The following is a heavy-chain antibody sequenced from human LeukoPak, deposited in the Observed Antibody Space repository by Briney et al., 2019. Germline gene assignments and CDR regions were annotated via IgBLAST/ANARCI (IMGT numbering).Heavy chain of an antibody. D-gene: IGHD3-22*01. CDR1: GFTFSSYG. V-gene: IGHV3-23*01. J-gene: IGHJ4*02. CDR2: ISGSGGST. CDR3: AKDRAYGQWLVLFPQPGSDYYDSSGYYYPSVDY. Sequence: VQPGGTLRLSCAASGFTFSSYGMSWVRQAPGKGLEWVSAISGSGGSTYYADSVKGRFTISRDNSKNTLYLQMNSLRAEDTAVYYCAKDRAYGQWLVLFPQPGSDYYDSSGYYYPSVDYWGQGTLVTVSS.